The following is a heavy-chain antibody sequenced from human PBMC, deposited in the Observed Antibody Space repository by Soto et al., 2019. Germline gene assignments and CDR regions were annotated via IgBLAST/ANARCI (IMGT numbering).Heavy chain of an antibody. V-gene: IGHV1-3*01. CDR2: INAGNGNT. CDR3: ARAGVGATPNDY. D-gene: IGHD1-26*01. Sequence: GASVKVSCKASGYTFTSYAMHWVRQAPGQRLEWMGWINAGNGNTKYSQKFQGRVTITRDTSASTAYMELSSLRSDDTAVYYCARAGVGATPNDYWGQGTLVTVSS. CDR1: GYTFTSYA. J-gene: IGHJ4*02.